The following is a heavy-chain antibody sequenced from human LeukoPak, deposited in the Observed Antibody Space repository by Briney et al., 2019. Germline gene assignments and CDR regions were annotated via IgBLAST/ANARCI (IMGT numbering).Heavy chain of an antibody. CDR3: ARDRLWGSYRWQDY. J-gene: IGHJ4*02. Sequence: ASVKVSCKASGYTFSSYDINWVRQATGQGLEWMGWMNPNSGDRGYAQKFQGRVTITRNTSISTAYMELSSLRSEDTAVYYCARDRLWGSYRWQDYWGQGTLVTVSS. D-gene: IGHD3-16*02. CDR2: MNPNSGDR. CDR1: GYTFSSYD. V-gene: IGHV1-8*03.